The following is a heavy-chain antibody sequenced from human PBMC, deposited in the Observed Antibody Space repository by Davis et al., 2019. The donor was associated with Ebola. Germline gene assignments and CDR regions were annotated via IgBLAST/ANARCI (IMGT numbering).Heavy chain of an antibody. J-gene: IGHJ6*02. Sequence: GESLKISCAASGFTFSNSGMNWVRQAPGKGLEWVASISYSSSYMYYADTVKGRFTISRDNAKNSLYLQMNSLRAEDTAVYYCARDGDIVATMGYYYYGMDVWGQGTTVTVSS. CDR1: GFTFSNSG. CDR3: ARDGDIVATMGYYYYGMDV. D-gene: IGHD5-12*01. V-gene: IGHV3-21*04. CDR2: ISYSSSYM.